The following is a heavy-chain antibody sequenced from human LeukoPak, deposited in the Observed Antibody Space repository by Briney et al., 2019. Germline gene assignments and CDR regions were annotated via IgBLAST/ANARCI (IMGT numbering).Heavy chain of an antibody. V-gene: IGHV4-59*01. J-gene: IGHJ6*03. CDR1: GGSISSYY. D-gene: IGHD6-19*01. CDR2: IYCNGNT. CDR3: ARGWDYYYYMDV. Sequence: SETLSLTCTVSGGSISSYYWNWIRQPPGKGLEWIGYIYCNGNTNYNPSLKSRVTISVDTSKNQFSLKLSSVTAADTAVYFCARGWDYYYYMDVWGKGTTVTVSS.